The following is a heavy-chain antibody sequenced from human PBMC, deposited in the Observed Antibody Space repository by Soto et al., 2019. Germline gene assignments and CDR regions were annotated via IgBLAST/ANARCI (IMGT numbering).Heavy chain of an antibody. CDR3: ARDRRRVWFDT. CDR2: IYHSGST. D-gene: IGHD3-10*01. Sequence: SETLSLTCAVSGGSISSGGYSWSWIRQPPGKGLEWIGYIYHSGSTYYNPSLKSRVTISVDRSKNQFSLKLSSVTAEDPAVYYCARDRRRVWFDTWGQGTLVTVSS. V-gene: IGHV4-30-2*01. CDR1: GGSISSGGYS. J-gene: IGHJ5*02.